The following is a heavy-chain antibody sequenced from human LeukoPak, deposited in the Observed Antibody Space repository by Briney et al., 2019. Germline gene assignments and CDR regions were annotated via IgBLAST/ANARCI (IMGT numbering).Heavy chain of an antibody. D-gene: IGHD2-8*01. CDR1: GGSISSGDYY. J-gene: IGHJ6*03. CDR2: IYYSGST. CDR3: ARINGGSPVSHYMDV. V-gene: IGHV4-61*08. Sequence: SETLSLTCTVSGGSISSGDYYWSWIRQPPGKGLEWIGYIYYSGSTNYNPSLKSRVTISVDTSKNQFSLKLSSVTAADTAVYYCARINGGSPVSHYMDVWGKGTTVTISS.